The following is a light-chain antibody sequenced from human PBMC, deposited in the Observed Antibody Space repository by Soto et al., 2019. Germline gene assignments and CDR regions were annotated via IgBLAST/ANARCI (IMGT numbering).Light chain of an antibody. CDR2: AAS. CDR1: QGISNY. J-gene: IGKJ2*01. V-gene: IGKV1-27*01. CDR3: QQRSNWPPYT. Sequence: DLQMTQSPSSLSASVRDRVTITCRASQGISNYLAWYQQKPGKVPKLLIYAASTLQSGVPSRFSGSGSGTDFTLTISSLEPEDFAVYYCQQRSNWPPYTFGQGTKLEIK.